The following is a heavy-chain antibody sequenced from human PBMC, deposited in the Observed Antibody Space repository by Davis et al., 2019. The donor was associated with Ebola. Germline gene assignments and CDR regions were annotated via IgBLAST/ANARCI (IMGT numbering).Heavy chain of an antibody. CDR3: ARELSYYYDSSGYKKPHYFDY. V-gene: IGHV4-31*03. CDR2: IYYSGST. D-gene: IGHD3-22*01. J-gene: IGHJ4*02. Sequence: MPSETLSLTCTVSGGSITSGGYYWSWIRQHPGKGLEWIGYIYYSGSTYYNPSLKSRVTISVDTSKNQFSLKLSPVTAADTAVYYCARELSYYYDSSGYKKPHYFDYWGQGTLVTVSS. CDR1: GGSITSGGYY.